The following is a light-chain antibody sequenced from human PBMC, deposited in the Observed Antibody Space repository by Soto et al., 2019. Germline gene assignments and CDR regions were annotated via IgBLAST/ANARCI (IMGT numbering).Light chain of an antibody. CDR3: QQRSDWPLT. Sequence: EIVLTQSPATLSLSPGERVTLSCRASQSVSSYFAWYQQKPGQAPRLLIYDASTRAAGIPARFSGSGSGPDFTLTIGSLEPDDFAVYYCQQRSDWPLTFGGGTTLEIK. V-gene: IGKV3-11*01. J-gene: IGKJ4*01. CDR2: DAS. CDR1: QSVSSY.